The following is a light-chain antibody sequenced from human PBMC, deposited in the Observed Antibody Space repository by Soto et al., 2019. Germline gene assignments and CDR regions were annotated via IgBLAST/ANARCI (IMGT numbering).Light chain of an antibody. CDR3: MQGTHWPPIT. V-gene: IGKV2-30*01. CDR1: QSLVYSDGNIY. Sequence: DVGLTQSPLSLPVTLGQPASISCRSTQSLVYSDGNIYLNWFQQRPGQSPRRLIYKVSNRDSGGPDRFSGSGSGTDFTLKISRVEAEDVGVYYCMQGTHWPPITFGQGTRLEIK. J-gene: IGKJ5*01. CDR2: KVS.